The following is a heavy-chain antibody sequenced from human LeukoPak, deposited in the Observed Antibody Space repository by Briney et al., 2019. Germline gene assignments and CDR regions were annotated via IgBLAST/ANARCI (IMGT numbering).Heavy chain of an antibody. Sequence: SETLSLTCAVYGGSFSGYYWSWIRQPPGNGLEWIGEINHSGSTNYNPSLKSRVTISVDTSKNQFSLKLSSVTAADTAVYYCARAGYCCGGSCYSFDYWGQGTLVTVSS. V-gene: IGHV4-34*01. D-gene: IGHD2-15*01. CDR2: INHSGST. J-gene: IGHJ4*02. CDR1: GGSFSGYY. CDR3: ARAGYCCGGSCYSFDY.